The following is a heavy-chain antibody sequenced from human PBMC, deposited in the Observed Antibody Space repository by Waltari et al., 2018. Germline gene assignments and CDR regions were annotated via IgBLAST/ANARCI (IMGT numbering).Heavy chain of an antibody. V-gene: IGHV4-38-2*01. CDR2: VHHGGSV. CDR1: GYSISSGYY. Sequence: QVQLQESGPGLVKPSETLSLTCAVSGYSISSGYYWGWIRQPPGKGPEWIATVHHGGSVYYSPSLESLVTISTDTSKNQFSRKLTSVTAADTAMYYCARDPLGVTSGPVHYWGQGTLVTVSS. CDR3: ARDPLGVTSGPVHY. D-gene: IGHD3-3*01. J-gene: IGHJ4*02.